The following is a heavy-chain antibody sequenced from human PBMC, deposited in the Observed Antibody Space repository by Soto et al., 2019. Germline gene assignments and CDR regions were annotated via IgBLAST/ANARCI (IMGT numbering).Heavy chain of an antibody. CDR2: INHSGST. CDR1: GGSFSGYY. CDR3: ARSLWFGELGGFDY. D-gene: IGHD3-10*01. V-gene: IGHV4-34*01. J-gene: IGHJ4*02. Sequence: SETLSLTCAVYGGSFSGYYWSWIRQPPGEGLEWIGEINHSGSTNYNPSLKSRVTISVDTSKNQFSLKLSSVTAADTAVYYCARSLWFGELGGFDYWGQGTLVTVSS.